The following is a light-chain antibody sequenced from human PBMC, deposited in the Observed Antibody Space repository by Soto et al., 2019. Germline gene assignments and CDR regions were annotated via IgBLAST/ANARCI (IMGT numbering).Light chain of an antibody. CDR3: QQYSRAPIT. J-gene: IGKJ5*01. CDR1: QSVSRNY. V-gene: IGKV3-20*01. Sequence: IVLPQSPGTLSFSPGERATLSCRASQSVSRNYLAWYQQKPGQAPRLLIYTASRRATGIPDRFSGSGSGTDFTLTISRLEPEDSAVYYCQQYSRAPITFGQGTRLEIK. CDR2: TAS.